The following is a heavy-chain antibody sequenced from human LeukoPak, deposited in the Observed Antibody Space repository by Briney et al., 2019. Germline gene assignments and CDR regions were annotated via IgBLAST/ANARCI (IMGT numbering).Heavy chain of an antibody. CDR2: INPNSGGT. D-gene: IGHD6-19*01. Sequence: ASVKVSCKASGYTFTGYYMHWVRQAPGQGLEWMGWINPNSGGTNYAQKFQGRVTMTRDTSISTVYMELSRLRSDDTAVYYCARDLMYSSGYFDYWGQGTLVTVSS. CDR3: ARDLMYSSGYFDY. V-gene: IGHV1-2*02. J-gene: IGHJ4*02. CDR1: GYTFTGYY.